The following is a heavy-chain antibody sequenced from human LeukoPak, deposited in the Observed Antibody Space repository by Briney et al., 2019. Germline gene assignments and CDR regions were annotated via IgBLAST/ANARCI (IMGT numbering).Heavy chain of an antibody. CDR2: IYPGDSDT. D-gene: IGHD3-22*01. CDR1: GYSFISHW. Sequence: GESLKISCKGSGYSFISHWIGWVRQVPGKGLEWMGLIYPGDSDTTYSPSFQGQVTISADKSISTAYLQWSSLKASDTATYYCARHQRIGTMTYFDLWGRGTLVTVSS. J-gene: IGHJ2*01. CDR3: ARHQRIGTMTYFDL. V-gene: IGHV5-51*01.